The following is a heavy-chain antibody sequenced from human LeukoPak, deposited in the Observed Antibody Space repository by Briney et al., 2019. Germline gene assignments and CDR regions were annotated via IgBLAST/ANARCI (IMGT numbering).Heavy chain of an antibody. V-gene: IGHV2-5*01. D-gene: IGHD6-13*01. CDR3: AQASSSWYYYYMDV. J-gene: IGHJ6*03. Sequence: SGPTLVKPTQTLTLTCTFSGFSLSTSGVGVGWIRQPPGKALEWLALIYWNDDKRYSPSLKSRLTITKDTSKNQVVLTMTNMDPVDTATYYCAQASSSWYYYYMDVWGKGTTVTVSS. CDR1: GFSLSTSGVG. CDR2: IYWNDDK.